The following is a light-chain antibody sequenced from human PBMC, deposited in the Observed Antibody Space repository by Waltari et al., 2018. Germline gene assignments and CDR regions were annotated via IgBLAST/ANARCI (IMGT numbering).Light chain of an antibody. Sequence: QSVLTQPPSASGTPGQRVTISCSGRSSNIGSNTVNWYQQLPGTAPKLLIYSNNQRPSGVPDRFSGSKSGTSASLAISGLQSEDEADYYCAAWDDSLNGFHWVFGGGTKLTVL. CDR2: SNN. CDR3: AAWDDSLNGFHWV. V-gene: IGLV1-44*01. CDR1: SSNIGSNT. J-gene: IGLJ3*02.